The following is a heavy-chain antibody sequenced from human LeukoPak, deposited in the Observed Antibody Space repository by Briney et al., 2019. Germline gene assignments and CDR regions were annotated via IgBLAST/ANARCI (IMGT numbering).Heavy chain of an antibody. CDR1: GYTFTAYY. CDR3: ARVKAYGGAGDFDY. CDR2: INPNSGGT. D-gene: IGHD3-10*01. Sequence: ASVKVSCKASGYTFTAYYIHWVRQAPGQGLEWMGWINPNSGGTNSAQKFQGRVTMTRDTSISTAYMEVTRLTSDDTAVYFCARVKAYGGAGDFDYWGQGTLVTVSP. V-gene: IGHV1-2*02. J-gene: IGHJ4*02.